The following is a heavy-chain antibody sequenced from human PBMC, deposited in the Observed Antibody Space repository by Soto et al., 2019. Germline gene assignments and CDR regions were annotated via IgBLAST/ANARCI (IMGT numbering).Heavy chain of an antibody. V-gene: IGHV4-30-2*01. Sequence: PSETLSLTCAVSGGSIGGGGDSWSWIRQPPGKGLEWIGYIYHSGSTYYNPSLKSRVTISVDRSKNQFSLKLSSVTAADTAVYYCARGRVSGYSPNFDYWGQGTLVTVSS. CDR3: ARGRVSGYSPNFDY. CDR1: GGSIGGGGDS. J-gene: IGHJ4*02. CDR2: IYHSGST. D-gene: IGHD3-22*01.